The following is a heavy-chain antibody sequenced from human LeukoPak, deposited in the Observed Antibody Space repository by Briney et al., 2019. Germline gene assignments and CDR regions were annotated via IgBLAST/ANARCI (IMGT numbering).Heavy chain of an antibody. CDR2: VYHSGST. J-gene: IGHJ5*02. Sequence: SETPSLTCTVSGYSISSGYYWGWIRQPPGKGLEWIGSVYHSGSTYYNPSLKSRVTISVDTSKNQFSLKLSSVTAADTAVYYCARDIGYYYDSSGTWGGPHWWFDPWGQGTLVTVSS. CDR1: GYSISSGYY. V-gene: IGHV4-38-2*02. CDR3: ARDIGYYYDSSGTWGGPHWWFDP. D-gene: IGHD3-22*01.